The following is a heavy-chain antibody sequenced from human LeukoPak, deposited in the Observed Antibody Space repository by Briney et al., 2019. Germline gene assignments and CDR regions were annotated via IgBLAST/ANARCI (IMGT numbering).Heavy chain of an antibody. D-gene: IGHD6-19*01. J-gene: IGHJ3*02. Sequence: GGSLRLSCAASGFTFSDYYMSWIRQAPGKGLEWVSYISSSGSTIYYADSVKGRFTISRDNAKNTLYLQMNSLRAEDTAVYYCARDQKQWLVPYFDIWGQGTMVTVSS. CDR3: ARDQKQWLVPYFDI. CDR2: ISSSGSTI. V-gene: IGHV3-11*04. CDR1: GFTFSDYY.